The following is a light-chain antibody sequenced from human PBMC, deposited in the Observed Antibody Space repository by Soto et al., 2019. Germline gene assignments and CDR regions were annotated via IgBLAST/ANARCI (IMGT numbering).Light chain of an antibody. CDR2: EVS. Sequence: QSVLTQPASVSGSPGQSITISCTGTSSDVGTYKYVSWYQQHPGKAPKLMIYEVSNRPSGVSSRFSGSRSGNTASLTISGLQPDDEGDYFCVSYTDTDTLVFGTGTKVTVL. J-gene: IGLJ1*01. CDR1: SSDVGTYKY. CDR3: VSYTDTDTLV. V-gene: IGLV2-14*01.